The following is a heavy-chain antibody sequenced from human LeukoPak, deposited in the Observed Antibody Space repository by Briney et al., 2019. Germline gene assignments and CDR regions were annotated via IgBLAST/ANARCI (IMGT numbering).Heavy chain of an antibody. CDR2: IWYDGSNK. D-gene: IGHD1-26*01. V-gene: IGHV3-33*08. J-gene: IGHJ4*02. CDR1: GFTFSSYS. Sequence: GGSLRLSCAASGFTFSSYSMNWVRQAPGKGLEWVAVIWYDGSNKYYADSVKGRFTISRDNSKNTLYLQMNSPRAEDTAVYYCARDGASESGSYYVFDYWGQGTLVTVSS. CDR3: ARDGASESGSYYVFDY.